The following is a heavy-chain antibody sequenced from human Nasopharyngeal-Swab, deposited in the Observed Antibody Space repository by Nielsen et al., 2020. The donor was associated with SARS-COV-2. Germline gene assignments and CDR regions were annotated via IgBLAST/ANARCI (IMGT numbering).Heavy chain of an antibody. CDR3: TTDFYFDY. Sequence: GESLKISCAASGFIFSASAIHWVRQASGKGLEWVGRIGDKDHNYSTTYGSSVQGRFTISRDDSKNTAFLQMDSLKTEDTALYYCTTDFYFDYWGQGTLVTVSS. J-gene: IGHJ4*02. V-gene: IGHV3-73*01. CDR1: GFIFSASA. CDR2: IGDKDHNYST.